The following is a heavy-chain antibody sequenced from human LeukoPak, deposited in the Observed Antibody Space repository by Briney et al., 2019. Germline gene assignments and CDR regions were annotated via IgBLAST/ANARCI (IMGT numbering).Heavy chain of an antibody. J-gene: IGHJ6*01. CDR1: GYTFTSYG. CDR2: ISAYNGNT. D-gene: IGHD6-13*01. Sequence: ATVKVSRKASGYTFTSYGISWVRQAPGQGLEWMGWISAYNGNTNYAQKLQGRVTMTTDTSTSTAYMELRSLRSDDTAVYYCARDAYSSSWYYYYGMYVWGQGTTVTVSS. CDR3: ARDAYSSSWYYYYGMYV. V-gene: IGHV1-18*01.